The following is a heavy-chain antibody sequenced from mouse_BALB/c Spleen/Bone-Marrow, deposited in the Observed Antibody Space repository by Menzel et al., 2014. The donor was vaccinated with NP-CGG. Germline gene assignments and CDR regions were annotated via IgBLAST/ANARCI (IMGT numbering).Heavy chain of an antibody. Sequence: EVQRVESGAELVKPGASVKLSCTASGFNIKDTYMHWVKQRPEQGLEWIGRIDPANGNTKYDPKFQGKATITADTSSNTAYLQLSSLTSEDTAVYYCASYRYGWYFDVRGAGTTVTVSS. CDR1: GFNIKDTY. D-gene: IGHD2-14*01. J-gene: IGHJ1*01. CDR3: ASYRYGWYFDV. V-gene: IGHV14-3*02. CDR2: IDPANGNT.